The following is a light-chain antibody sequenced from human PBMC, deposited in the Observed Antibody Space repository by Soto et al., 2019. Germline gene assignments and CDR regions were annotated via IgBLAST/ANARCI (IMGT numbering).Light chain of an antibody. CDR2: GSS. CDR3: QQGYSTPVT. CDR1: QSISRH. Sequence: DIHMTQSPSSLSPSVGDRSTLTCRASQSISRHLNWYQQKPGRAPRLLIYGSSNLQGGVPSRFSGSGSGTDFTLTISSLLPEDFATYYCQQGYSTPVTFGQGTLLEI. J-gene: IGKJ5*01. V-gene: IGKV1-39*01.